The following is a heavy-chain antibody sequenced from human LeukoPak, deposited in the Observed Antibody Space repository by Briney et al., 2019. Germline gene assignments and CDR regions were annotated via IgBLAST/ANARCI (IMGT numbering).Heavy chain of an antibody. D-gene: IGHD2-15*01. Sequence: GGSLRLSGAASGFTFSTYSMNWVRQAPGKGLEWVSSISSNSNYIYYADSVKGRFTISRDNAKNSLYLQMNSLRAEDTAMYYCVREMVVAATPWYFNLWGRGTLVTVSS. J-gene: IGHJ2*01. CDR3: VREMVVAATPWYFNL. CDR2: ISSNSNYI. V-gene: IGHV3-21*01. CDR1: GFTFSTYS.